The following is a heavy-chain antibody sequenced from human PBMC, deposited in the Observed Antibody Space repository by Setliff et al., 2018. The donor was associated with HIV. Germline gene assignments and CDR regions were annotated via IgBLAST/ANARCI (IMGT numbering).Heavy chain of an antibody. CDR2: INTNTGNP. V-gene: IGHV7-4-1*01. J-gene: IGHJ6*03. D-gene: IGHD3-3*01. CDR1: GYSLTSYS. CDR3: TRDHTPPPNYDFWSGQIDLRNIFYYMDV. Sequence: ASVKVSCKASGYSLTSYSINWVRQAPGQGLEWTGYINTNTGNPTYAQGFTGRFVFSVDTPVSTAYLQIFSLKTEDTAVYYCTRDHTPPPNYDFWSGQIDLRNIFYYMDVWGTGSPVTVSS.